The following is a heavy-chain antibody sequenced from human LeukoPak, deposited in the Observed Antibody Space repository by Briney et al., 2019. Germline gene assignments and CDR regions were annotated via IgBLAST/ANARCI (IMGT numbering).Heavy chain of an antibody. CDR2: IYHSGST. CDR3: ARSSPITMIVVVITKGSAFDI. J-gene: IGHJ3*02. Sequence: SGTLSLTCAVSGGSISSSNWWSWVRQPPGKGLEWIGEIYHSGSTNYNPSLKSRVTIPVDKSKNQFSLKLSSVTAADTAVYYCARSSPITMIVVVITKGSAFDIWGQGTMVTVSS. D-gene: IGHD3-22*01. V-gene: IGHV4-4*02. CDR1: GGSISSSNW.